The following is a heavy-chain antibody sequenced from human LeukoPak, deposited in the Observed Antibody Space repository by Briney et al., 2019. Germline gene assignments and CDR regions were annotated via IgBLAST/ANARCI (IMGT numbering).Heavy chain of an antibody. D-gene: IGHD5-12*01. CDR3: ARGETIVADRREGDGFDI. V-gene: IGHV4-59*04. Sequence: PSETLSLTCTVSGGSISSYYWVWIRQPPGKGLEWIGNVYQSGATYSNPSLKSRVTMSVDTSKNQFSLKVNSVTAADTAVYYCARGETIVADRREGDGFDIWGQGTLVTVSS. CDR1: GGSISSYY. CDR2: VYQSGAT. J-gene: IGHJ3*02.